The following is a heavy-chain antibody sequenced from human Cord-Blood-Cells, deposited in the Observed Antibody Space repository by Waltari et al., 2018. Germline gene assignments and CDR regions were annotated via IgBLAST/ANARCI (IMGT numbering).Heavy chain of an antibody. CDR2: INHSGST. J-gene: IGHJ4*02. D-gene: IGHD6-19*01. CDR1: GGPFSGYY. CDR3: AYSSGWYYFDY. Sequence: QVQLQQWGAGLLKPSETLSLTCAVHGGPFSGYYWSWIRQPPGKGLEWIGEINHSGSTNYNPSLKSRVTISVDTSKNQFSLKLSSVTAADTAVYYCAYSSGWYYFDYWGQGTLVTVSS. V-gene: IGHV4-34*01.